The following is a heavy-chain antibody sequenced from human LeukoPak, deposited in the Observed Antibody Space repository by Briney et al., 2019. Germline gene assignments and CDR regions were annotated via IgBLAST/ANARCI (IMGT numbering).Heavy chain of an antibody. CDR1: GGSISSSSYY. J-gene: IGHJ4*02. Sequence: SETLSLTCTVSGGSISSSSYYWGWIRQPPGKGLEWIGSIYCSGSTYYNPSLKSRVTISVDTSKNQFSLKLSSVTAADTAVYYCARDQFGTYGDYSWGQGTLVTVSS. CDR2: IYCSGST. V-gene: IGHV4-39*07. CDR3: ARDQFGTYGDYS. D-gene: IGHD4-17*01.